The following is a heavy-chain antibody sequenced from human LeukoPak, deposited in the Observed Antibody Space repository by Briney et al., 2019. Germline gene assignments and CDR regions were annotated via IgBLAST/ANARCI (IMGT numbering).Heavy chain of an antibody. J-gene: IGHJ6*04. V-gene: IGHV4-34*01. D-gene: IGHD2-2*01. Sequence: SETLSLTCAVYGGSFSGYYWSWIRQPPGKGLEWIGEINHSGSTNYNLSLKSRVTISVDTSKNQFSLKLSSVTAADTAVYYCARGGSLIVVVPAAPYYYGMDVWGKGTTVTVSS. CDR1: GGSFSGYY. CDR2: INHSGST. CDR3: ARGGSLIVVVPAAPYYYGMDV.